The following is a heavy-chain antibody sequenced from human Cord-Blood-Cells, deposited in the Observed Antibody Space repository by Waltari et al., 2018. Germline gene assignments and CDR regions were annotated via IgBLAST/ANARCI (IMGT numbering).Heavy chain of an antibody. CDR3: ARGGDCSGGSCYSSFDY. V-gene: IGHV4-39*07. CDR2: IYYSGGT. CDR1: GGSISSSSYY. Sequence: QLQLQESGPGLVKPSETLSLTCTVSGGSISSSSYYWGWIRQPPGKGLEWIGSIYYSGGTYYNPSRKSRVTISVDTSKNQFSLKLSSVTAADTAVYYCARGGDCSGGSCYSSFDYWGQGTLVTVSS. D-gene: IGHD2-15*01. J-gene: IGHJ4*02.